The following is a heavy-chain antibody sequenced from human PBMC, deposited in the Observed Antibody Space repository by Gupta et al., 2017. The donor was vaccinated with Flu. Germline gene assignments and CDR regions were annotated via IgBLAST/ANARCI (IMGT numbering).Heavy chain of an antibody. J-gene: IGHJ4*02. Sequence: EVQLVESGGGLVKPGGSLRLSCAASGFTFSNGWMNCVRQAPGKGLEWVGRIKSKTDGGTTEYGAPVKGRFTISRDDSKNTLYLQMNSLKTEDTAVYYCSTTFLGYSNYVFGYWGQGTLVTVSS. CDR1: GFTFSNGW. V-gene: IGHV3-15*01. CDR3: STTFLGYSNYVFGY. D-gene: IGHD4-4*01. CDR2: IKSKTDGGTT.